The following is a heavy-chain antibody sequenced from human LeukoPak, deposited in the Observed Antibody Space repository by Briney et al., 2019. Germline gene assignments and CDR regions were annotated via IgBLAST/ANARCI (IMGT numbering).Heavy chain of an antibody. CDR1: GYTFTSYA. V-gene: IGHV1-3*03. Sequence: ASVKVSCKASGYTFTSYAMHWVRQAPGQRLEWMGWINAGNGNTKYSQEFQGRVTITRDTSASTAYMELSSLRSEDMAVYYCARTSDSSGNLAFDIWGQGTMVTVSS. D-gene: IGHD2-15*01. J-gene: IGHJ3*02. CDR3: ARTSDSSGNLAFDI. CDR2: INAGNGNT.